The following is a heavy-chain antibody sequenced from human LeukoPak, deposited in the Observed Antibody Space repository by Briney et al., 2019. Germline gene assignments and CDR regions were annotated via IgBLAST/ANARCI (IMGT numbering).Heavy chain of an antibody. CDR1: GYTFTSYG. CDR3: ARAQEGITGRNFDY. J-gene: IGHJ4*02. V-gene: IGHV1-18*01. Sequence: ASVKVSCNASGYTFTSYGISWGRQAPGQGIGLMGWISAYNGNTNYEQKLQGRVTMTTNTSTSTAYMELRSLRSDDTAVYYCARAQEGITGRNFDYWGQGTLVTVSS. CDR2: ISAYNGNT. D-gene: IGHD1-14*01.